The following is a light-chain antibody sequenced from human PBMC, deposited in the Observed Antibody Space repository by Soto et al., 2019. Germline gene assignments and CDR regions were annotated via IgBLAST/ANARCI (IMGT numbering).Light chain of an antibody. V-gene: IGKV3-15*01. CDR2: GPS. J-gene: IGKJ2*01. Sequence: TVMTQSPATLSVSPGERFTPSCRASQSVGPNLAWYQQRPGQAPRPLICGPSTRATGVPARFSGSGSGTEFTLTISSLQSEDLAVYYCQQYNNWPLHTFGQGTKLEIK. CDR3: QQYNNWPLHT. CDR1: QSVGPN.